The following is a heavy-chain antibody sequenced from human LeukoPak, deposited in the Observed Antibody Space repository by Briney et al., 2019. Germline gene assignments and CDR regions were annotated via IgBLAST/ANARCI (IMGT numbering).Heavy chain of an antibody. CDR2: IYKEGNT. CDR1: GFTVSGNY. CDR3: ARESVTSGCYLY. D-gene: IGHD6-19*01. J-gene: IGHJ4*02. Sequence: GGSLRLSCAASGFTVSGNYMSWVRQAPGKGLQWVSTIYKEGNTFYADSVRGRFILSRDNSKNTLYLQMNSLRAEDTAIYYCARESVTSGCYLYWGQGTLVTVS. V-gene: IGHV3-53*01.